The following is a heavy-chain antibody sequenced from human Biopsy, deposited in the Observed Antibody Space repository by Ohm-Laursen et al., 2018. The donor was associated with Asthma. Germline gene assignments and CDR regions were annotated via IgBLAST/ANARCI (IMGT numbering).Heavy chain of an antibody. CDR3: ARGISRVTGLFDHFDS. CDR2: IYYSGST. V-gene: IGHV4-59*01. J-gene: IGHJ4*02. Sequence: PSETLSLTYTVSGVSISSDYWSWIRQPPGKGLEWIGHIYYSGSTNFQPSLKSRVTISVDTSKNQFSLKLRSVTAADAAVYYCARGISRVTGLFDHFDSWGQGTLVTVSS. CDR1: GVSISSDY. D-gene: IGHD2-21*02.